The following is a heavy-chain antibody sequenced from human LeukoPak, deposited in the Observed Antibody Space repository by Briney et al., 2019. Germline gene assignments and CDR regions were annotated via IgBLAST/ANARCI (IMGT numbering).Heavy chain of an antibody. V-gene: IGHV3-30-3*01. D-gene: IGHD6-6*01. CDR1: GFTFSGYP. CDR2: ISYDGSNK. J-gene: IGHJ6*02. CDR3: ARSSAGPYSSSSSRHGMDV. Sequence: GGSLRLSCAASGFTFSGYPIHWVRQAPGKGLEWVAVISYDGSNKYYADSVKGRFIISRDNAKNSLYLQMNSLRAEDTAVYYCARSSAGPYSSSSSRHGMDVWGQGTTVTVSS.